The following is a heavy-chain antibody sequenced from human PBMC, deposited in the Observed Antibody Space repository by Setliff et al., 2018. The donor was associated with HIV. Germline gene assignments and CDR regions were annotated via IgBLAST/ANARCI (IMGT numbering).Heavy chain of an antibody. CDR3: ARTSIRSGWGRNNWFDP. V-gene: IGHV4-59*08. Sequence: LSLTCTVSGGSISGHYWSWIRQSPGKGLEWIGSIYSSGSTNYNPSLKRRVSMSLDTSKRQFSLKLSSVTAADTAVYYCARTSIRSGWGRNNWFDPWGQGTLVTVSS. J-gene: IGHJ5*02. CDR1: GGSISGHY. CDR2: IYSSGST. D-gene: IGHD6-19*01.